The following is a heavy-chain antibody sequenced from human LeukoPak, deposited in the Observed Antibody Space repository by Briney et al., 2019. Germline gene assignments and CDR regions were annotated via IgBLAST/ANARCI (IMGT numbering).Heavy chain of an antibody. CDR3: ASKTYYYDSSGPPDDY. V-gene: IGHV1-24*01. D-gene: IGHD3-22*01. J-gene: IGHJ4*02. CDR2: FDPEDGET. CDR1: GYTLTELS. Sequence: GASVKVSCKVSGYTLTELSMHWVRQAPGKGLEWMGGFDPEDGETIYAQKFQGRVTMTEDTSTDTAYMELSSLRSEDTAVYYCASKTYYYDSSGPPDDYWGQGTLVTVSS.